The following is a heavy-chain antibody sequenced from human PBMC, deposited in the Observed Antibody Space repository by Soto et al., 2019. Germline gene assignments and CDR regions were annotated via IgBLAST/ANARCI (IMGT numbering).Heavy chain of an antibody. J-gene: IGHJ3*02. D-gene: IGHD3-22*01. Sequence: ASVKVSCKASGYTFTSYYMHWVRQAPGQGLEWMGIINPSGGSTSYAQKFQGRVTMTRDTSTSTVYMELSSLRSEDTAVYYCARDARRITMIVVARGDALDIWGQGTMGTVSS. V-gene: IGHV1-46*01. CDR3: ARDARRITMIVVARGDALDI. CDR1: GYTFTSYY. CDR2: INPSGGST.